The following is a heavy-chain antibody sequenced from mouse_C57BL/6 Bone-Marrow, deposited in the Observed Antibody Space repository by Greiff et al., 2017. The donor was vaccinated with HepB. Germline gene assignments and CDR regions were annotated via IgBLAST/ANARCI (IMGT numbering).Heavy chain of an antibody. V-gene: IGHV1-55*01. Sequence: VQLQQPGAELVKPGASVKMSCKASRYTFTSYWITWVKQRPGQGLEWIGDIYPGSGSTNYNEKFKSKATLTVDTSSSTAYMQLSSLTSEDSAVYYCARSPSYGNSYAMDYWGQGTSVTVSS. CDR1: RYTFTSYW. D-gene: IGHD2-10*01. J-gene: IGHJ4*01. CDR2: IYPGSGST. CDR3: ARSPSYGNSYAMDY.